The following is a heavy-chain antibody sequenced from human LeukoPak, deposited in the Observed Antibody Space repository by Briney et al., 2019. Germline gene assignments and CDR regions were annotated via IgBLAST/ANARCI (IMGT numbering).Heavy chain of an antibody. Sequence: TAGGSLRLSCAASGFIFSSYSMNWVRQAPGKGLEWMGWISGYNGNTHYAQKVQGRVTMTTDTSTTTAYMELRSLRSDDTAVYYCARDARSGSYFYDYWGQGTLVTVSS. CDR3: ARDARSGSYFYDY. V-gene: IGHV1-18*01. CDR1: GFIFSSYS. D-gene: IGHD1-26*01. J-gene: IGHJ4*02. CDR2: ISGYNGNT.